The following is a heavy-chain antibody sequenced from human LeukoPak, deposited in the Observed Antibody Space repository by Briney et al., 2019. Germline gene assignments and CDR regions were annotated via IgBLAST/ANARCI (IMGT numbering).Heavy chain of an antibody. CDR2: ISGSGNGFSI. Sequence: SGGSLGLSCSASGFVFTIYTMYWVRQAPGKGPEYVSTISGSGNGFSIYYADSVKGRFTISRDDSKSILYLQMNGLRSEDTAVYYCVKDFGRIRGTPDSWGQGTLVTVSS. V-gene: IGHV3-64D*06. D-gene: IGHD1-26*01. CDR1: GFVFTIYT. CDR3: VKDFGRIRGTPDS. J-gene: IGHJ4*02.